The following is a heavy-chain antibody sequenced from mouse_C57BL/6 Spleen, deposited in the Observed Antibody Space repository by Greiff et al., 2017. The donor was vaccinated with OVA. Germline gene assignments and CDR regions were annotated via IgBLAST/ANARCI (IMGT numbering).Heavy chain of an antibody. Sequence: QVQLKESGAELVRPGASVTLSCEASGYTFTDYEMHWVKQTPVHGLEWIGAIDPETGGTAYNQKFKGKAILTADKSSSTAYMELRSLTSEDSAVYYCTREAITTVVPYAMDYWGQGTSVTVSS. CDR3: TREAITTVVPYAMDY. CDR2: IDPETGGT. J-gene: IGHJ4*01. V-gene: IGHV1-15*01. CDR1: GYTFTDYE. D-gene: IGHD1-1*01.